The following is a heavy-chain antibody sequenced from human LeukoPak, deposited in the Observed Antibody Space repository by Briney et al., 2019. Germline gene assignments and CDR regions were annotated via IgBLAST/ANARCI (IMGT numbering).Heavy chain of an antibody. CDR1: GFTFSSC. CDR2: VSNGGSSSI. V-gene: IGHV3-48*04. Sequence: GGSLRLSCAASGFTFSSCWVRQAPGKGLEWVSYVSNGGSSSILYADSVEGRFTVFRDYAKNSLYLQMNSLRADDTGVYYCARDKSNKGHDCWGQGTLVTVSS. CDR3: ARDKSNKGHDC. J-gene: IGHJ4*02.